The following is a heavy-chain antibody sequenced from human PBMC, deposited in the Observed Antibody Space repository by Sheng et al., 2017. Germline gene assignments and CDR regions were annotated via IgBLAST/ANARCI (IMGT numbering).Heavy chain of an antibody. CDR3: ARQDGEGYFDY. V-gene: IGHV4-31*11. CDR2: IYNTGST. Sequence: QVQLQESGPGLVKPSQTLSLTCGVSGASISSGGYSWSWIRQHPENGLEWIGYIYNTGSTYYNPSLNSRVIISVDTSKNQFSLKVISVSDVDTAVYFCARQDGEGYFDYVGPGNTGHRLL. J-gene: IGHJ4*02. CDR1: GASISSGGYS.